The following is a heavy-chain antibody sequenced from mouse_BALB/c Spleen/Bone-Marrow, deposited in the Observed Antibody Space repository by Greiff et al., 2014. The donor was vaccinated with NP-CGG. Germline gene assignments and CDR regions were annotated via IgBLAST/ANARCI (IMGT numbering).Heavy chain of an antibody. CDR3: ASYYCGSSSFAY. V-gene: IGHV14-3*02. Sequence: VQLKESGAELVKPGASVKLSCTASGFNIKDTYMHWVKQRPEQGLEWIGRIDPPNGNTKYDPKFQGKATITADTSSNTAYLQLSSLTSEDTAVYYCASYYCGSSSFAYWGQGTLVTVSA. CDR1: GFNIKDTY. CDR2: IDPPNGNT. J-gene: IGHJ3*01. D-gene: IGHD1-1*01.